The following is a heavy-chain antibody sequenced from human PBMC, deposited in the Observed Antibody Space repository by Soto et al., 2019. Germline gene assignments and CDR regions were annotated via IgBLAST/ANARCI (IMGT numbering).Heavy chain of an antibody. CDR3: ATSPRFAFDF. V-gene: IGHV4-61*01. J-gene: IGHJ3*01. D-gene: IGHD3-16*01. Sequence: QVQLQESGPGLVKPSETLSLTCSVSGGSVSGDKNYWSWIRQSPGKGLEWIGFISYSGATIYNPSLNSRLTVAVDRSNNQFSLRLSSVTSSDTALYYCATSPRFAFDFWGQGTTVIVSS. CDR1: GGSVSGDKNY. CDR2: ISYSGAT.